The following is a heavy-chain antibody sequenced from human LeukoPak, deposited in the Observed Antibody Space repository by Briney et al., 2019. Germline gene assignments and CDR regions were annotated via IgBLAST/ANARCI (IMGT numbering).Heavy chain of an antibody. V-gene: IGHV1-69*05. J-gene: IGHJ6*03. CDR3: ARGEMATIDYYYMDV. CDR2: IIPIFGTA. Sequence: ASVKVSYKASGGTFSSYAISWVRQAPGQGLEWMGGIIPIFGTANYAQKFQGRITITTDESTSTAYMELSSLRSEDTAVYYCARGEMATIDYYYMDVWGKGTTVTVSS. CDR1: GGTFSSYA. D-gene: IGHD5-24*01.